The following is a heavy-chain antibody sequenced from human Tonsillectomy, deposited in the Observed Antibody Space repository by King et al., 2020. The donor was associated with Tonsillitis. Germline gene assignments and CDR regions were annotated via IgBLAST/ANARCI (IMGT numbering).Heavy chain of an antibody. V-gene: IGHV3-11*06. Sequence: VQLVESGGGLVKPGGSLRLSCVASGFTFSDYYMSWIRQAPGKGLEWVSYISSSSSYTNYAESVKGRFTISRDNAKNSLYLQMNSLTAEDTAVYYCAAAAWRYFDLWGRGTLVTVSS. CDR2: ISSSSSYT. D-gene: IGHD6-13*01. J-gene: IGHJ2*01. CDR3: AAAAWRYFDL. CDR1: GFTFSDYY.